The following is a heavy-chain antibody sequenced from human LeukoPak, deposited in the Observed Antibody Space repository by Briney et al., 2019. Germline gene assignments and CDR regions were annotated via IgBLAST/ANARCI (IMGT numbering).Heavy chain of an antibody. CDR1: GDSISGYY. D-gene: IGHD3-10*01. V-gene: IGHV4-59*08. J-gene: IGHJ3*02. Sequence: SETLSLTCTVSGDSISGYYWSWIRQPPGKGLEWIGYTYYSGSTNYNPSLKSRVTISVDTSKNQFSLKLSSVTAADTAVYYCARGGSGISNAFDIWGQGTMVTVSS. CDR2: TYYSGST. CDR3: ARGGSGISNAFDI.